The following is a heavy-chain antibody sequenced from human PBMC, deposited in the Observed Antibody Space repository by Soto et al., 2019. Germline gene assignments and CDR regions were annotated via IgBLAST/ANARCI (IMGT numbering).Heavy chain of an antibody. Sequence: GGSLRLSCAASGFTFSSYAMSWVRQAPGKGLEWVSAISGSGGSTYYADSVKGRFTISRDNSKNTLYLQMNSLRAEDTAVYYCAKDPHYYDSSGYFDYWGQGTLVTVSS. D-gene: IGHD3-22*01. CDR1: GFTFSSYA. V-gene: IGHV3-23*01. CDR2: ISGSGGST. CDR3: AKDPHYYDSSGYFDY. J-gene: IGHJ4*02.